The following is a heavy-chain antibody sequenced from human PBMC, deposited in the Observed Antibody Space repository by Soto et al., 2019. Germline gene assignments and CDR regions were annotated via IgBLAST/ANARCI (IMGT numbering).Heavy chain of an antibody. J-gene: IGHJ4*02. CDR3: AKNPGYYYDSTGYHFDY. D-gene: IGHD3-22*01. Sequence: GGSLRLSCAASGFTVSSNYMSWVRQAPGKGLEWVSLIYSGGSTYYADSVKGRFTISRDNSKNTLYLQMNSLRAEDTAVYYCAKNPGYYYDSTGYHFDYWGQGTLVTVSS. V-gene: IGHV3-66*01. CDR2: IYSGGST. CDR1: GFTVSSNY.